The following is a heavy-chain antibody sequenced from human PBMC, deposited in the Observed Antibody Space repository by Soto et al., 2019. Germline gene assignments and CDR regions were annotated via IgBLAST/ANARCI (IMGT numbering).Heavy chain of an antibody. J-gene: IGHJ4*02. V-gene: IGHV2-5*01. CDR3: APKILGPGPSQNCF. D-gene: IGHD2-2*02. CDR2: IFWNGDK. CDR1: GFSLTASGEG. Sequence: QITLKESGPTLVKPTQTLTLTCTFSGFSLTASGEGVAWIRQPPGKALEWLALIFWNGDKFYSSSLRSRLTNPKEPSKNQGGLTNNHKGPADPTPIYLAPKILGPGPSQNCFRGQGTLVTVSS.